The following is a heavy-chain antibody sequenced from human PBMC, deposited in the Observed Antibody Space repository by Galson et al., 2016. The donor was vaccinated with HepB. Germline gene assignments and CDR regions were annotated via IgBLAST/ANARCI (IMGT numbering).Heavy chain of an antibody. J-gene: IGHJ3*02. CDR1: GFTFSSYT. CDR3: ARELWNYNSFDM. Sequence: SLRLSCAASGFTFSSYTMHWVRQAPGKGLDWVAGIWYDGSNKYYGDSVKGRFTISRDNSKNTLNLQMNSLRAEDTAVYYCARELWNYNSFDMWGQGTMVTVSS. CDR2: IWYDGSNK. D-gene: IGHD1-7*01. V-gene: IGHV3-33*01.